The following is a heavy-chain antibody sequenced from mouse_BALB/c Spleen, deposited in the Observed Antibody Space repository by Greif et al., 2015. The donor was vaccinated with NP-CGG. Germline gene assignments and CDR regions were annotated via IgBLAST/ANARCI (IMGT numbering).Heavy chain of an antibody. CDR2: IDPANGNT. J-gene: IGHJ1*01. D-gene: IGHD2-4*01. Sequence: VQLQQSGAELVKPGASVKLSCTASGFNIKDTYMHWVKQRPERGREGIGRIDPANGNTKYDPKFRGKATITADTSSNTAYLQLSSLTSEDTAVYYCARVITGYWYFDVWGAGTTVTVSS. V-gene: IGHV14-3*02. CDR3: ARVITGYWYFDV. CDR1: GFNIKDTY.